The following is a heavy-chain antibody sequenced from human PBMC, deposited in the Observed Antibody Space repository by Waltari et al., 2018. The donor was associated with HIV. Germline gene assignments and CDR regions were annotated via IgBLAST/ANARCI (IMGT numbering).Heavy chain of an antibody. V-gene: IGHV1-8*01. D-gene: IGHD3-3*01. CDR1: GYTFTGYD. CDR3: ARGPPNDLWPPQTRHMDV. Sequence: QVQLVQSGTEVKKPGASVKVSCKASGYTFTGYDMNWVRQATGQGLEWMGWMNPESGNTAYAHKSQGRVTMTRNTSIRTAYMELTSLRSEDTAVYYCARGPPNDLWPPQTRHMDVWGQGTTVTVSS. CDR2: MNPESGNT. J-gene: IGHJ6*02.